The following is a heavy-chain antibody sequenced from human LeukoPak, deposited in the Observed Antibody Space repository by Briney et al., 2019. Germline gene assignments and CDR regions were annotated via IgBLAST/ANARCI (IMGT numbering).Heavy chain of an antibody. Sequence: PGGSLRLSCAASGFTFSTYAMSWVRQAAGKGLEWVSLISGNGGGTYYADSVKGRFTISRDNSKNTLYLQLNSLRVEDTAVYYCAKNRGAGSHYYYHMNVWGKGTTVTVSS. J-gene: IGHJ6*03. CDR1: GFTFSTYA. CDR2: ISGNGGGT. V-gene: IGHV3-23*01. D-gene: IGHD1-26*01. CDR3: AKNRGAGSHYYYHMNV.